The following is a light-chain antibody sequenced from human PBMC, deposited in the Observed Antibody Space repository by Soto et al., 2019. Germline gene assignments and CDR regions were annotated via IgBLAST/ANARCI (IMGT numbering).Light chain of an antibody. V-gene: IGKV3D-15*01. Sequence: EIVMTQSPATLSVSPGERATLSCRASQSVSSNLAWYQQKPGQAPRLLIHDASHRAAGIPARFSGSGSGTEFSLTISSLQSEDFAVYYCQQYNDWPLTFGGGTKVDIK. CDR2: DAS. J-gene: IGKJ4*01. CDR1: QSVSSN. CDR3: QQYNDWPLT.